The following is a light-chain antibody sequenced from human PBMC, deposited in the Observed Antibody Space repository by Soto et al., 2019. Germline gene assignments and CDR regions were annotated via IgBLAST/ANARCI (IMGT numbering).Light chain of an antibody. J-gene: IGKJ4*01. CDR2: AAS. CDR3: QYYNNWLAT. CDR1: QSVSSSN. V-gene: IGKV3-15*01. Sequence: EIVLTQSPGTLSLSPGERATLSCRASQSVSSSNLAWYQQKPAQAPRLLIYAASTRATGVSARFSGSGSGTEFTLTISSLQSEDFTIYYCQYYNNWLATFGGGTKVDIK.